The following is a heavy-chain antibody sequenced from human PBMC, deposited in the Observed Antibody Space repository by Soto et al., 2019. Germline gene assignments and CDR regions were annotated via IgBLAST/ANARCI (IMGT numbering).Heavy chain of an antibody. D-gene: IGHD2-2*02. CDR1: GYTFSGYY. Sequence: ASLKVSCKASGYTFSGYYIHWLRQAPGQGLEWMGWINPNSGGTNYAQKFQGRVTVTRDTPTSTAYMELSRLTSDDTAVYYCARSLTEGYCTITGCYTRPLYGMDVWGQGTTVTVSS. CDR3: ARSLTEGYCTITGCYTRPLYGMDV. V-gene: IGHV1-2*02. J-gene: IGHJ6*02. CDR2: INPNSGGT.